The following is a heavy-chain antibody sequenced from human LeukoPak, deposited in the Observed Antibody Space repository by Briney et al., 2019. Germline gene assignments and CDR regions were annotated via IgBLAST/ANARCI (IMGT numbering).Heavy chain of an antibody. D-gene: IGHD6-13*01. CDR3: ARAYSSSWYWNWFDP. J-gene: IGHJ5*02. V-gene: IGHV4-4*07. CDR1: GDSIRSYY. Sequence: SETLSLTCTVSGDSIRSYYWNWIRQPAGKGLEWIGRIYTSGSTNYNPSLKSRVTMSVDTSKNQFSLKVSSVSAADTAVYYCARAYSSSWYWNWFDPWGQGTLVTVSS. CDR2: IYTSGST.